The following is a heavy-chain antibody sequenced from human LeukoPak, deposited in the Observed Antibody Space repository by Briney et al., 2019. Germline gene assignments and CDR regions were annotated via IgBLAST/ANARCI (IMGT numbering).Heavy chain of an antibody. J-gene: IGHJ4*02. Sequence: GGSLRLACAASGFTFSSYAMHWVRQAPGKGLEWVAVISYDGSNKYYADSVKGRFTISRDNSKNTLYLQMNSLRAEDTAVYYCARAASFDYWGQGTLVTVSS. V-gene: IGHV3-30-3*01. CDR2: ISYDGSNK. CDR1: GFTFSSYA. CDR3: ARAASFDY.